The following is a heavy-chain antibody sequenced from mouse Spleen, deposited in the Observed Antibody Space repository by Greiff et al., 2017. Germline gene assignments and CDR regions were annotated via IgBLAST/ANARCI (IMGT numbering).Heavy chain of an antibody. D-gene: IGHD6-2*01. J-gene: IGHJ4*01. CDR1: GFSLTSYG. CDR3: ARSLLVSYYYAMDY. Sequence: VKLMESGPGLVQPSQSLSITCTVSGFSLTSYGVHWVRQSPGKGLEWLGVIWSGGSTDYNAAFISRLSISKDNSKSQVFFKMNSLQADDTAIYYCARSLLVSYYYAMDYWGQGTSVTVSS. V-gene: IGHV2-2*01. CDR2: IWSGGST.